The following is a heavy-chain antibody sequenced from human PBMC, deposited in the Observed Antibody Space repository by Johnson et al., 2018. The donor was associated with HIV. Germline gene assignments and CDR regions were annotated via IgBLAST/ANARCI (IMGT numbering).Heavy chain of an antibody. J-gene: IGHJ3*02. V-gene: IGHV3-7*05. CDR2: IKQDGSEK. D-gene: IGHD1-26*01. CDR3: ARDRDTLVGAPYAFDI. Sequence: EVQLLESGGGLVQPGGSLRLSCAASGFTFSSYWMTWVSQAPGKGLEWVANIKQDGSEKKYVDSVKGRFTISRDNAKNSLHLQMNSLRAEDTAVDYCARDRDTLVGAPYAFDIWGQGTMVTVSS. CDR1: GFTFSSYW.